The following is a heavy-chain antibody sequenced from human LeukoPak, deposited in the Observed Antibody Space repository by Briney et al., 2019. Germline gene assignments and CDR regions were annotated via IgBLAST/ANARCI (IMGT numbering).Heavy chain of an antibody. D-gene: IGHD6-19*01. J-gene: IGHJ4*02. V-gene: IGHV4-31*03. CDR3: AREVSSGWFLDY. CDR2: IYYSGST. CDR1: GGSISSGGYY. Sequence: PSEALSLTCTVSGGSISSGGYYWSWIRQHPGKGLEWIGYIYYSGSTYYNPSLKSRVTISVDTSKNQFSLKLSSVTAADTAVYYCAREVSSGWFLDYWGQGTLVTVSS.